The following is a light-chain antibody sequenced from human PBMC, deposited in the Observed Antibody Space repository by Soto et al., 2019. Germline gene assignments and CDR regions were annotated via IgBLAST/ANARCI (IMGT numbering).Light chain of an antibody. Sequence: QSALTQPASVSGSPGQSITISCTGTSSDVGGFNSVSWYQLRPGTAPKLILYDVVDRPSGVSYRFSGSKSGNTASLTISGLQAEDEADYFCSSYTSTMTNVFGSGTKVTVL. V-gene: IGLV2-14*03. CDR1: SSDVGGFNS. J-gene: IGLJ1*01. CDR2: DVV. CDR3: SSYTSTMTNV.